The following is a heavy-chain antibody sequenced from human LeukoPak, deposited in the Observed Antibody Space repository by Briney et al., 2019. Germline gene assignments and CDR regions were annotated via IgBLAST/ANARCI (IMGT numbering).Heavy chain of an antibody. D-gene: IGHD3-22*01. Sequence: SVKVSCKASGGTFSSYAISWVRQAPGQGLEWMGRIIPIFSIANYAQKFQGRVTITADKSTSTAYMELSSLRSEDTAVYYCARSPDYDSSGDVWFDPWGQGTLVTVSS. CDR3: ARSPDYDSSGDVWFDP. V-gene: IGHV1-69*04. CDR2: IIPIFSIA. J-gene: IGHJ5*02. CDR1: GGTFSSYA.